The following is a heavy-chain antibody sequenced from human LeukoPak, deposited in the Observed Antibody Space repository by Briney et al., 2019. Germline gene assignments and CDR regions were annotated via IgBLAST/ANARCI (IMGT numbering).Heavy chain of an antibody. J-gene: IGHJ3*02. CDR1: GYTFTSYD. Sequence: ASVKVSCKASGYTFTSYDINWVRQAPGQGLEWMGWISAYNGNTNYAQKLQGRVTMTTDTSTSTAYMELRSLRSDDTAVYYCATPSRGPCSSTSCYSDDAFDIWGQGTMVTVSS. D-gene: IGHD2-2*02. CDR3: ATPSRGPCSSTSCYSDDAFDI. CDR2: ISAYNGNT. V-gene: IGHV1-18*01.